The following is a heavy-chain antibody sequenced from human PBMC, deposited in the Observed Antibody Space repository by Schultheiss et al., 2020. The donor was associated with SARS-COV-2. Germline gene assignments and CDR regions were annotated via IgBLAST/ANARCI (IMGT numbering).Heavy chain of an antibody. D-gene: IGHD5-18*01. V-gene: IGHV3-30*04. CDR3: AREGGYSYGYVENWFDP. CDR1: GFTFSSYA. J-gene: IGHJ5*02. Sequence: GGSLRLSCTASGFTFSSYAMHWVRQAPGKGLEWVAVISYDGSNKYYADSVKGRFTISRDNAKNSLYLQMNSLRAEDTAVYYCAREGGYSYGYVENWFDPWGQGTLVTVSS. CDR2: ISYDGSNK.